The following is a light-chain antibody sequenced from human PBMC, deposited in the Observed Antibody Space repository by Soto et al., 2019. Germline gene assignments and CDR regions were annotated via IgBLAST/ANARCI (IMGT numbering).Light chain of an antibody. V-gene: IGKV4-1*01. CDR2: WAS. CDR1: QTILYSSNNNNY. CDR3: HQYLSAPWT. Sequence: DIVMTQSPDSVAVSLGERATINCESSQTILYSSNNNNYLAWYQQKPGQPPKLLIYWASTRESGVPDRFSGSGSGTDFTLTISSLQAEDVAVYYCHQYLSAPWTFGQGTKVEIK. J-gene: IGKJ1*01.